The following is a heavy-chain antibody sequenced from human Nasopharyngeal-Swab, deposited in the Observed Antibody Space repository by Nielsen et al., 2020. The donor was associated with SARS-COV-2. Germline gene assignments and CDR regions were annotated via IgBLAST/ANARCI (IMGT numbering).Heavy chain of an antibody. V-gene: IGHV3-33*01. CDR3: GRDRYYDSSGFDY. CDR1: GFTFNNYG. CDR2: IWYGGSEK. J-gene: IGHJ4*02. D-gene: IGHD3-22*01. Sequence: GESLKISCAASGFTFNNYGMHWDRQAPGKGLEWVAVIWYGGSEKHYADSVRGRFTISRDNPKNTLYLQMNSLRAEDTAIYYCGRDRYYDSSGFDYWGQGTLVSVSS.